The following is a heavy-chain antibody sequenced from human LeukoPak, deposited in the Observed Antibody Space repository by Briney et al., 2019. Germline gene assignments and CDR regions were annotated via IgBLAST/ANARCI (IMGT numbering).Heavy chain of an antibody. CDR2: ISGSGGST. D-gene: IGHD2-21*02. CDR1: GFTFSSYA. CDR3: AKDLEAYCGGDCYPSSADAFDI. V-gene: IGHV3-23*01. J-gene: IGHJ3*02. Sequence: GGSLRLSCAASGFTFSSYAMSWVRQAPGKGLEWVSAISGSGGSTYYADSVKGRFTISRDNSKNTLYLQMNSLRAEDTAVYYCAKDLEAYCGGDCYPSSADAFDIWGQGTMVTVSS.